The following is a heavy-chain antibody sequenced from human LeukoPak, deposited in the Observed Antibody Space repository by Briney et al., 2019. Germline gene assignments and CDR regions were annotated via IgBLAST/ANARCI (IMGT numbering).Heavy chain of an antibody. J-gene: IGHJ4*02. CDR1: GFTFSGYS. CDR3: AREDYGDYFFDY. V-gene: IGHV3-21*01. CDR2: ISSSSSYI. Sequence: GGSLRLSCAASGFTFSGYSMNRVRQAPGKGLEWVSSISSSSSYIYYADSVKGRFTISRDNAKNSLYLQMNSLRAEDTAVYYCAREDYGDYFFDYWGQGTLVTVSS. D-gene: IGHD4-17*01.